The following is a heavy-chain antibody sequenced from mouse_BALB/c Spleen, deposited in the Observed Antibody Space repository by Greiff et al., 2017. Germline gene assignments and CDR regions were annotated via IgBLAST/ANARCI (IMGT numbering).Heavy chain of an antibody. V-gene: IGHV1-63*02. CDR3: ARGATATAWFAY. Sequence: QVQLKESGAELVRPGTSVKMSGKAAGYTFTNYWIGWVKQRPGHGLEWIGDIYPGGGYTNYNEKFKGKATMTADKSSSTAYMQLSSLASEDSAVYYCARGATATAWFAYWGQGTLVTVSA. D-gene: IGHD1-2*01. CDR1: GYTFTNYW. J-gene: IGHJ3*01. CDR2: IYPGGGYT.